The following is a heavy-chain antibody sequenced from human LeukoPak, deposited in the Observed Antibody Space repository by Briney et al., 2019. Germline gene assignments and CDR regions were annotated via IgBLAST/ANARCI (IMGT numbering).Heavy chain of an antibody. CDR3: ARGLLGSGWYEAAFDI. J-gene: IGHJ3*02. CDR1: GGTFSSYA. CDR2: IIPIFGTA. Sequence: ASVKVSCKASGGTFSSYAISWVRQAPGQGLGWMGGIIPIFGTANYAQKFQGRVTITADESASTAYMELSSLRSEDTAVYYCARGLLGSGWYEAAFDIWGQGTMVTVSS. V-gene: IGHV1-69*13. D-gene: IGHD6-19*01.